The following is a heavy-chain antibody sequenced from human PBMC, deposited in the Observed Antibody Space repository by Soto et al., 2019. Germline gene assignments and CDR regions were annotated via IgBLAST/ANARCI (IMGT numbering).Heavy chain of an antibody. CDR3: ARSTTVTTIWYFDL. Sequence: QVQLVESGGGVVQPGRSLRLSCAASGFTFSSYAMHWVRQAPGKGLEWVAVISYDGSNKYYADSVKGRFTISRDNSKNTLYLQMNSLRAEDTAVYYCARSTTVTTIWYFDLWGRGTLVTVSS. CDR1: GFTFSSYA. V-gene: IGHV3-30-3*01. D-gene: IGHD4-17*01. CDR2: ISYDGSNK. J-gene: IGHJ2*01.